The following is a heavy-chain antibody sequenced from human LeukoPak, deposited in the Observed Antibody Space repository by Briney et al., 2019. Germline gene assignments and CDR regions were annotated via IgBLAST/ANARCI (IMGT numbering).Heavy chain of an antibody. V-gene: IGHV1-69*04. CDR2: IIPILGIA. CDR3: ARNDIVVVPAAIRYYGMDV. D-gene: IGHD2-2*02. CDR1: GGTFSSYA. Sequence: GASVKVSCKASGGTFSSYAISWVRQAPGQGLEWMGRIIPILGIANYAQKLQGRVTITADKSTSTAYMELSSLRSEDTAVHYCARNDIVVVPAAIRYYGMDVWGQGTTVTVSS. J-gene: IGHJ6*02.